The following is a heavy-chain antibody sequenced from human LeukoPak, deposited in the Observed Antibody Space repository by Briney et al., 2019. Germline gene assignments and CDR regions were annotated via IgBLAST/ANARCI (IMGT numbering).Heavy chain of an antibody. V-gene: IGHV1-2*02. CDR2: INPNSGGT. CDR3: ARAGKIMITMVRGALASSDGFDI. D-gene: IGHD3-10*01. Sequence: SVKVSCKASGYTFTGYYMHWVRQAPGQGLEWMGWINPNSGGTNYAQKFQDRVTMTRDTSISTAYMELSRLRSDDTAVYYCARAGKIMITMVRGALASSDGFDIWGQGKMVTVSS. J-gene: IGHJ3*02. CDR1: GYTFTGYY.